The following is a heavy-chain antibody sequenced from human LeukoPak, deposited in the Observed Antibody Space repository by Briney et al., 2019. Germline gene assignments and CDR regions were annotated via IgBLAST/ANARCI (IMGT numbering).Heavy chain of an antibody. J-gene: IGHJ6*03. CDR1: GYSFTSYW. CDR3: ARLGRGGRGAGSGYYYYYYYMDV. D-gene: IGHD3-22*01. V-gene: IGHV5-51*01. CDR2: IYPGDSDT. Sequence: GGSLQISCKGSGYSFTSYWIGWVRQLPGKGLEWMGIIYPGDSDTRYSPSFQGQVTISADKSLSTAYLQWSSLKASDTAMYYCARLGRGGRGAGSGYYYYYYYMDVWGKGTTVTVSS.